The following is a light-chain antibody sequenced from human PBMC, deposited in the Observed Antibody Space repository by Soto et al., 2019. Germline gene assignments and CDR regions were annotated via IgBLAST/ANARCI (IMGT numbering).Light chain of an antibody. CDR3: QQYNNCPPVRT. CDR1: QSVSSN. V-gene: IGKV3D-15*01. Sequence: EIVMTQSPATLSVSPGERATLSCRASQSVSSNLAWYQQKPGQAPRLLIYGASTRATGIPARFSGSGSGTEFTLTISSLQSEDFAVYYCQQYNNCPPVRTFGGGTKVEIK. CDR2: GAS. J-gene: IGKJ4*01.